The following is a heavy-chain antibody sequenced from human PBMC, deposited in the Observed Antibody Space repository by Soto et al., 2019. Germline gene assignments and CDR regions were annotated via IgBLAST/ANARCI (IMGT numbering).Heavy chain of an antibody. CDR3: ARAYSSSTLYGMDV. CDR2: IYYSGST. Sequence: SETLSLTCTVSGCSISSYYWSWIRQPPGKGLEWIGYIYYSGSTNYNPFLKSRVTISVDTSKIQFYLKLISVTAADTDVYYCARAYSSSTLYGMDVWGQGTMVTVSS. V-gene: IGHV4-59*01. J-gene: IGHJ6*02. CDR1: GCSISSYY. D-gene: IGHD6-6*01.